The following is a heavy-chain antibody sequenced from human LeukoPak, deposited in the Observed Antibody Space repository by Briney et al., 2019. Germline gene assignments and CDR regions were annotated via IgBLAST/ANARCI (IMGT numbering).Heavy chain of an antibody. J-gene: IGHJ4*02. CDR1: GFTFTSFS. CDR2: INTVATYI. CDR3: ARLRRNGDSGGFYFYYDY. D-gene: IGHD3-22*01. Sequence: KPGGSLTLSCAASGFTFTSFSFNWVRQAPGKGLEWVSSINTVATYIYYADSVRGRFTISRDNAKNSVYLQMHSLRAEDTGVYYCARLRRNGDSGGFYFYYDYWGQARLVSVCS. V-gene: IGHV3-21*01.